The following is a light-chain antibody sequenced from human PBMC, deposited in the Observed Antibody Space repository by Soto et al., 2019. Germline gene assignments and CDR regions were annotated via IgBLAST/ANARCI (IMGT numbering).Light chain of an antibody. CDR1: TSDVGAYNY. V-gene: IGLV2-14*01. J-gene: IGLJ1*01. Sequence: QSVLTQPASVSGSPGQSITISCTGSTSDVGAYNYVSWYKHHPGQAPQLMIYEVSNRPSGVSNRFSGSKSGNTASLTISGLQACDEGDYYRRSKTSSSSPFVFGTGTKLTVL. CDR2: EVS. CDR3: RSKTSSSSPFV.